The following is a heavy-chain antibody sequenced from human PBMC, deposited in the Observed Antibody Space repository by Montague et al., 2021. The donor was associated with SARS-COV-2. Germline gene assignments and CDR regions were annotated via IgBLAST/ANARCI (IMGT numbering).Heavy chain of an antibody. V-gene: IGHV3-48*04. CDR2: ISSSTNII. Sequence: SLRLSCAASGFTFSSYSVNWVRQAPGKGLEWISYISSSTNIIYYADSVKGRFTISRDNARNSLYLQMNSLRVDDTAVYYCAKDLVLRAARPDALDVWGQRTVVTVSS. CDR3: AKDLVLRAARPDALDV. J-gene: IGHJ3*01. CDR1: GFTFSSYS. D-gene: IGHD6-6*01.